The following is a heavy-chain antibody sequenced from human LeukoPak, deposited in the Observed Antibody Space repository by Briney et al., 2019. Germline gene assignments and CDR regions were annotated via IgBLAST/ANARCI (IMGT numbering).Heavy chain of an antibody. CDR1: GFTFSSYG. D-gene: IGHD6-19*01. CDR2: ISGSGGST. V-gene: IGHV3-23*01. Sequence: GGSLRLSCAASGFTFSSYGMSWVRQAPGKGLEWVSAISGSGGSTYYADSVKGRFTISRDNSKNTLYLQMNSLRAEDTAVYYCAKDRVYVAVAGTWDYWGQGTLVTVSS. J-gene: IGHJ4*02. CDR3: AKDRVYVAVAGTWDY.